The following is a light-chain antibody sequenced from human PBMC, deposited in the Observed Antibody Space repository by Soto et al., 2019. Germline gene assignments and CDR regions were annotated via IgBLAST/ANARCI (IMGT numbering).Light chain of an antibody. CDR2: KAS. J-gene: IGKJ1*01. Sequence: DIQVTQSPSTLSASVGDRVTITCRASQSILTWLAWFQPNPGKAPQLLIYKASNLESGVPSRFSGSGSGTEFTLTISGLQPDDFASYYCQQYYGYSWTCGQGTKVEIK. V-gene: IGKV1-5*03. CDR1: QSILTW. CDR3: QQYYGYSWT.